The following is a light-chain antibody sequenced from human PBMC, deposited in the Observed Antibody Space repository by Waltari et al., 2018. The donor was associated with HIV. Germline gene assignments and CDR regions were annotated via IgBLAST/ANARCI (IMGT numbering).Light chain of an antibody. Sequence: IVLTQSPASLAVSLGETATITSQSSRDVFFGGNTNYYVAWYQHKPGHSPRLLIYWSSVRASGVPDRFTASGSGTDFTLIISSLQAEDVADYYCHQYYSAPQTFGQGTRVEI. J-gene: IGKJ1*01. CDR2: WSS. CDR1: RDVFFGGNTNYY. CDR3: HQYYSAPQT. V-gene: IGKV4-1*01.